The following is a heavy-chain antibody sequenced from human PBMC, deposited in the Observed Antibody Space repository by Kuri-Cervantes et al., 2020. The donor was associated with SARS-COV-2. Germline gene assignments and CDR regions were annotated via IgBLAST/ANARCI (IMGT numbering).Heavy chain of an antibody. V-gene: IGHV4-4*07. CDR2: IYTSGST. CDR3: AGGYTGWISN. Sequence: ESLRLSCTVSGGSISSYYWSWIRQPAGKGLEWIGRIYTSGSTNYNPSLKSRVTMSVDTSKNQFSLKLSSVTAADTAVYYCAGGYTGWISNWGQGTLVTVSS. J-gene: IGHJ4*02. D-gene: IGHD2-2*03. CDR1: GGSISSYY.